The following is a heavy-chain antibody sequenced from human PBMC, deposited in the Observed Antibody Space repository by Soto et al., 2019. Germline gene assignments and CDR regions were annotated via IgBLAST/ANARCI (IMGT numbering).Heavy chain of an antibody. CDR2: MDPNSGGT. CDR1: GYTFTTYD. D-gene: IGHD3-3*01. V-gene: IGHV1-8*01. Sequence: GASVKVSCKASGYTFTTYDINWVRQAPGQGLEWLGWMDPNSGGTGYAQNFQGRITMTRNISRNTAHMELSSLQSEDTAVYYCARERKFDFWRKGLDVWGQGTTVTV. J-gene: IGHJ6*02. CDR3: ARERKFDFWRKGLDV.